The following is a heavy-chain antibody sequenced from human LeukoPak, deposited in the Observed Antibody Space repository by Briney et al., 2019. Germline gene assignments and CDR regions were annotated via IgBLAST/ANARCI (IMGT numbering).Heavy chain of an antibody. D-gene: IGHD3-10*01. CDR1: GFTFDDYG. V-gene: IGHV3-20*01. J-gene: IGHJ6*02. CDR2: VNWNGGSI. Sequence: RPGGSLRLSCAASGFTFDDYGMSWVRQAPGKGLEWVSGVNWNGGSIGYADSVKGRFTISRDNAKNSLYLQMNSLRAEDTALYHCARDMEISGMDVWGQGTTVTVSS. CDR3: ARDMEISGMDV.